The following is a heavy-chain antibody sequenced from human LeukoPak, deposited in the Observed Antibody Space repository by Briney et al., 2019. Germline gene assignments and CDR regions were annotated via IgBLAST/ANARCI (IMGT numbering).Heavy chain of an antibody. Sequence: ASVKVSCKASGYTFTGYYMHWVRQAPGQGLEWMGRINPNSGGTNYVQKFQGRVTMTRDTSISTAYMELSRLRSDDTAVYYCARDKGIRRSSSSATHWFDPWGQGTLVTVSS. V-gene: IGHV1-2*06. CDR2: INPNSGGT. D-gene: IGHD6-6*01. CDR3: ARDKGIRRSSSSATHWFDP. J-gene: IGHJ5*02. CDR1: GYTFTGYY.